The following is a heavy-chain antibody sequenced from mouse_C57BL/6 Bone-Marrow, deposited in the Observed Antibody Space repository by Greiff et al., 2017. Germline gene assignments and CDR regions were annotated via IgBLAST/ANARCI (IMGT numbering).Heavy chain of an antibody. D-gene: IGHD2-5*01. CDR1: GFTFSDYY. V-gene: IGHV5-12*01. Sequence: EVMLVESGGGLVQPGGSLKLSCAASGFTFSDYYMYWVRQTPEKRLEWVAYISNGGGSTYYPDTVKGRFTISRDNAKNTLYLQMSRLKSEDTAMYYCARHQGIIVTGYWGQGTTLTVSS. CDR3: ARHQGIIVTGY. J-gene: IGHJ2*01. CDR2: ISNGGGST.